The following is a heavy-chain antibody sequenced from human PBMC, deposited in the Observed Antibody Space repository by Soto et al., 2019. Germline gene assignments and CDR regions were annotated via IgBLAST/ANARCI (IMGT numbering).Heavy chain of an antibody. Sequence: PGGSLRLSCAASGFTFSSYGMHWVRQAPGKGLEWVAVISYDGSNKYYADSVKGRFTISRDNSKNTLYLQMNSLRAEDTAVYYCAKTGYYDSSETGYFDYWGQGTLVTVS. J-gene: IGHJ4*02. D-gene: IGHD3-22*01. CDR1: GFTFSSYG. V-gene: IGHV3-30*18. CDR2: ISYDGSNK. CDR3: AKTGYYDSSETGYFDY.